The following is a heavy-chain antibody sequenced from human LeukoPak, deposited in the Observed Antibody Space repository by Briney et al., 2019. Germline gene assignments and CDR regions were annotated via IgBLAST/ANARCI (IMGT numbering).Heavy chain of an antibody. D-gene: IGHD1-1*01. J-gene: IGHJ6*03. CDR1: GFTFSSYA. V-gene: IGHV3-23*01. CDR3: AKRGNPTVGHHYLDV. Sequence: GRSLRLSCAASGFTFSSYAMSWVRQAPGKGLEWVSSITTSGGSTFYADSVMGRLTISRDNSRNTLYLQMNSLSAEDTAIYYCAKRGNPTVGHHYLDVWGKGTTVSVSS. CDR2: ITTSGGST.